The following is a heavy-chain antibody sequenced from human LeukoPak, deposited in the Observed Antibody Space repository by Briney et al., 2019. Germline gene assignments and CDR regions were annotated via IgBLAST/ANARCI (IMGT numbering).Heavy chain of an antibody. CDR1: GGSISSYY. CDR3: ATAATEAMPSAD. V-gene: IGHV4-59*06. CDR2: IYYSGST. J-gene: IGHJ4*02. Sequence: SETLSLTCTVSGGSISSYYWSWIRQPPGKGLEWIGYIYYSGSTYYNPSLKSRVTISVDTSKNQFSLKLSSVTAADTAVYYCATAATEAMPSADWGQGTLVTVSS. D-gene: IGHD2-15*01.